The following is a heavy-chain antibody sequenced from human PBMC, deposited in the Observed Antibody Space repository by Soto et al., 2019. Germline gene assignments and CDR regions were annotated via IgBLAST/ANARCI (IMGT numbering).Heavy chain of an antibody. CDR1: GGCISSYY. Sequence: QVQLQESGPGLVKPSETLSLTCTVSGGCISSYYWSWIRQPPGKGLEGIGYIYYSGSTNYNPSLKCRLTISVDPSKTRFSLKLSSLTAADTSAYYCSREGYSSSWYAWCAFDIGGQGTMVTVSS. D-gene: IGHD6-13*01. J-gene: IGHJ3*02. V-gene: IGHV4-59*01. CDR2: IYYSGST. CDR3: SREGYSSSWYAWCAFDI.